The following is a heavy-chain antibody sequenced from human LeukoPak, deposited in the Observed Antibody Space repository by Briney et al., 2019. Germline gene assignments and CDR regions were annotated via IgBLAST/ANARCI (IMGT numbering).Heavy chain of an antibody. V-gene: IGHV4-59*01. CDR3: ARGPTRYYFDC. J-gene: IGHJ4*02. Sequence: PSETLSLTCTVSSGSISSYYWSWIRQPPGKGLECIGYIFYSGSTNYNPSLKSRVTISVDTSKNQFSLGLSSVTAADTAVYYCARGPTRYYFDCWGQGTLVTVSS. D-gene: IGHD4-17*01. CDR2: IFYSGST. CDR1: SGSISSYY.